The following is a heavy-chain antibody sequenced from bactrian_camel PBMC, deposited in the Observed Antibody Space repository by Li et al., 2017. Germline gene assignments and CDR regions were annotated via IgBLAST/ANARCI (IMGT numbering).Heavy chain of an antibody. CDR1: GYGVGSGC. CDR3: AARYQGGFGYGGLCRDDPTDFPY. CDR2: TGPSNT. D-gene: IGHD5*01. V-gene: IGHV3-3*01. Sequence: HVQLVESGGGSVQAGGSLRLSCVATGYGVGSGCMGYFRQLPGKEREVVAATGPSNTWYASFVKGRFTISRDDTRNTATFYLQMNALKPEDTAMYYCAARYQGGFGYGGLCRDDPTDFPYWGRGTQVTVSS. J-gene: IGHJ6*01.